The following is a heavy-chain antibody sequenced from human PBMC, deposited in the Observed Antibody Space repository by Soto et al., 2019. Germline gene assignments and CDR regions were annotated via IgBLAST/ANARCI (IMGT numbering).Heavy chain of an antibody. CDR3: ASHMVRGAYYYYGMDV. CDR2: IIPIFGTA. Sequence: SVKVSCKASGGTFRSYAISWVRQAPGQGLEWMGGIIPIFGTANYAQKFQGRVTITADESTSTAYMELSSLRSEDTAVYYCASHMVRGAYYYYGMDVWGQGTTVTVSS. D-gene: IGHD3-10*01. V-gene: IGHV1-69*13. CDR1: GGTFRSYA. J-gene: IGHJ6*02.